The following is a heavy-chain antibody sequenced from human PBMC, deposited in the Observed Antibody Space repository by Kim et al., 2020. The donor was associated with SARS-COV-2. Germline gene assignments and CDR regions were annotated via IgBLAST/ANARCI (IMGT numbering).Heavy chain of an antibody. CDR2: IHPSGAT. CDR1: GASFSDHY. D-gene: IGHD4-17*01. V-gene: IGHV4-34*01. Sequence: SETLSLTCAVYGASFSDHYWSWIRQPPGKGLVWIGEIHPSGATNYSPSLESRVTISVDTSKNQFSLSLTSMTAADTGVYYCGRVHGVYDRKWLDAWGQGTLVTVSS. CDR3: GRVHGVYDRKWLDA. J-gene: IGHJ5*02.